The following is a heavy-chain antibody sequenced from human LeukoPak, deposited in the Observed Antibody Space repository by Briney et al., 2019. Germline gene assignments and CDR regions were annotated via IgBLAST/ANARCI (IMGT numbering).Heavy chain of an antibody. Sequence: ASVKVSCKTSGYTFTSYGINWVRQATGQGLEWMGWMNPNSGNTGYAQKFQGRVTITRNTSISTAYMELSSLRSEDTAVYYCARISWSAQGGAEYFQHWGQGTLVTVSS. D-gene: IGHD3-3*01. CDR2: MNPNSGNT. CDR3: ARISWSAQGGAEYFQH. J-gene: IGHJ1*01. CDR1: GYTFTSYG. V-gene: IGHV1-8*01.